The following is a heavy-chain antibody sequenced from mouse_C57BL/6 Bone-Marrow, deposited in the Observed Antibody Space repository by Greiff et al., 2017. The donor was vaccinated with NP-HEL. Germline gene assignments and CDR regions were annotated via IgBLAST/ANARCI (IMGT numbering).Heavy chain of an antibody. CDR2: IYPGNSDT. D-gene: IGHD2-1*01. V-gene: IGHV1-5*01. CDR1: GYTFTSYW. J-gene: IGHJ4*01. CDR3: TYGNYYYAIDY. Sequence: EVKLVESGPVLARPGASVKMSCKPSGYTFTSYWMHWVKQRPGQGLEWIGAIYPGNSDTSYNQKFKGKAKLTAVTSASTAYMELSSLTNEDSAVYYCTYGNYYYAIDYWGQGTSVTVSS.